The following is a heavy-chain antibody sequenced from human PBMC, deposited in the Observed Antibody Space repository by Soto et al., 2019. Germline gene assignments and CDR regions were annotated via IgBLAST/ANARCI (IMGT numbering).Heavy chain of an antibody. V-gene: IGHV3-23*01. D-gene: IGHD3-9*01. CDR3: ATDLTPYYDILTGSDY. Sequence: SXRLSCGSSRFTFIRYARSWVRQAPGKGLEWVSAISVSGGSTYYADSVKGRFTISRDNSKNTLYLQMNSLRAEDTAVYYCATDLTPYYDILTGSDYWGQGTLVTVYS. CDR2: ISVSGGST. CDR1: RFTFIRYA. J-gene: IGHJ4*02.